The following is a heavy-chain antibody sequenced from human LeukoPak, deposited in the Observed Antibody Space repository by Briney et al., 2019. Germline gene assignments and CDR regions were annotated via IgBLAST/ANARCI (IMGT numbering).Heavy chain of an antibody. D-gene: IGHD5-12*01. CDR1: GYSSCSVYY. Sequence: PSETVSRTCAVSGYSSCSVYYWGWIPQPPGNGLEWIRRIYRSASTYYNPSRKSRVTISVDTSKNQFSLKLSSVTAADTAVYYCARRLVAAITSAFDIWGQGTMVTVSS. J-gene: IGHJ3*02. CDR3: ARRLVAAITSAFDI. V-gene: IGHV4-38-2*01. CDR2: IYRSAST.